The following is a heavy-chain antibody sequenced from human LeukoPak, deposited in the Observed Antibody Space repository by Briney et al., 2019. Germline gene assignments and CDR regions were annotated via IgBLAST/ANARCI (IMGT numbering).Heavy chain of an antibody. J-gene: IGHJ5*02. CDR1: GGSFSGYY. V-gene: IGHV4-59*01. D-gene: IGHD3-22*01. CDR2: IYYSGST. CDR3: ARASAVITQGDNWFDP. Sequence: SETLSLTCAVYGGSFSGYYWSWIRQPPGKGLEWIGYIYYSGSTNYNPSLKSRVTISVDTSKNQFSLKLSSVTAADTAVYYCARASAVITQGDNWFDPWGQGTLVTVSP.